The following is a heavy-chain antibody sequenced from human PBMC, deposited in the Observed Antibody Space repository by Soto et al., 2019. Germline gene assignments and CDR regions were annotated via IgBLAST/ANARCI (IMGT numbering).Heavy chain of an antibody. Sequence: QVQLQESGPGLVKPSGTLSLTCAVSGGSISSSNWWSWVRQPPGKGLEWIGEIYHSGSTNYNPSLTSRVTISVDKSKNQFSLKLSSVTAADTAVYYCARTHPLLYYYDSSGYRYYFDYWGQGTLVTVSS. D-gene: IGHD3-22*01. J-gene: IGHJ4*02. CDR3: ARTHPLLYYYDSSGYRYYFDY. V-gene: IGHV4-4*02. CDR2: IYHSGST. CDR1: GGSISSSNW.